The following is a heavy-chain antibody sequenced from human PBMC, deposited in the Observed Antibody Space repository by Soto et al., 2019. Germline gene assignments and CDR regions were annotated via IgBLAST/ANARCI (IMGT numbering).Heavy chain of an antibody. CDR1: GYTFTSYA. CDR2: INAGNGNT. V-gene: IGHV1-3*01. CDR3: ARDDSSSWFYYYGMDV. D-gene: IGHD6-13*01. Sequence: GASVKVSCKASGYTFTSYAMHWVRQAPGQRLEWMGWINAGNGNTKYSQKFQGRVTITRDTSASTAYMELSSLRSEDTAVYYCARDDSSSWFYYYGMDVWGQRTTVTVSS. J-gene: IGHJ6*02.